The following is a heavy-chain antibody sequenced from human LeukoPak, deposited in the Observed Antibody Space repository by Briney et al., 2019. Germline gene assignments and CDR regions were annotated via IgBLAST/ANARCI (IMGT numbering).Heavy chain of an antibody. J-gene: IGHJ4*02. CDR3: ARELAYCGGDCYSFDY. CDR1: GGSISSGGYY. D-gene: IGHD2-21*02. CDR2: IYYSGST. Sequence: SQTLSLTCTVSGGSISSGGYYWSWIRQPPGKGLEWIGTIYYSGSTYYNPSLTSRVTISVDTSKNQFSLKLSSVTAADTAVYYCARELAYCGGDCYSFDYWGQGTLVTVSS. V-gene: IGHV4-39*02.